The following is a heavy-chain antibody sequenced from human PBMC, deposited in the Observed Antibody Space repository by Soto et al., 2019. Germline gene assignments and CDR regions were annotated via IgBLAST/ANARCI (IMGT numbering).Heavy chain of an antibody. D-gene: IGHD3-10*01. CDR1: GGSISSSSYY. Sequence: SETLSLTCTVSGGSISSSSYYWGWIRQPPGKGLEWIGYIYYSGSTNYNPSLKSRVTISVDTSKNQFSLKLNSMTAADTAVYYCAIHNYGSGSTYFVYWGQGTLVTVSS. CDR3: AIHNYGSGSTYFVY. V-gene: IGHV4-61*05. J-gene: IGHJ4*02. CDR2: IYYSGST.